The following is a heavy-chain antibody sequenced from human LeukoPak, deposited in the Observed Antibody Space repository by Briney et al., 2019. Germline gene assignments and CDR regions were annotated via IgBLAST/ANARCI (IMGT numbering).Heavy chain of an antibody. CDR1: GFTFSSYA. V-gene: IGHV3-23*01. CDR2: ISTSAGDT. J-gene: IGHJ5*02. D-gene: IGHD1-26*01. CDR3: AKHIIVGTTKSMGS. Sequence: GGSLRLSCAASGFTFSSYAMSWVRQAPGKGLEWVSAISTSAGDTYYTHSVKGRFTISRDNSENTLFLQMNSLRAEDTAVYYCAKHIIVGTTKSMGSWGQGTLVTVSS.